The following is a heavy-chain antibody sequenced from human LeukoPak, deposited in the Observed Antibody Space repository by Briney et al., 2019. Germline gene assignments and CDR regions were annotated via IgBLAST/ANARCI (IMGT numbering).Heavy chain of an antibody. Sequence: TLSLTCTVSGDSISSGDYYWSWIRQPAGKGLEWIGRISSSGSTNYNPSLKSRVTISVDTSKNQFSLKLSSVTAADTAVYYCARAGATRRGNFDYWGQGTLVTVSS. D-gene: IGHD1-26*01. CDR3: ARAGATRRGNFDY. J-gene: IGHJ4*02. V-gene: IGHV4-61*02. CDR1: GDSISSGDYY. CDR2: ISSSGST.